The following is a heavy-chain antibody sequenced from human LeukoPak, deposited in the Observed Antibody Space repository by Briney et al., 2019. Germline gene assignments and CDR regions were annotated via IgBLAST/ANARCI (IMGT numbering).Heavy chain of an antibody. Sequence: AASMKIPCKASGYSSTSYWIGCVLQMPAKSLEWMGIIYPGDSNTRYNPSFQSQVTISADKSISTSYLQWSSLNASDTAVYYCARDDYGDYKFDYWGQGTLVTVSS. CDR3: ARDDYGDYKFDY. D-gene: IGHD4-17*01. CDR1: GYSSTSYW. CDR2: IYPGDSNT. V-gene: IGHV5-51*01. J-gene: IGHJ4*02.